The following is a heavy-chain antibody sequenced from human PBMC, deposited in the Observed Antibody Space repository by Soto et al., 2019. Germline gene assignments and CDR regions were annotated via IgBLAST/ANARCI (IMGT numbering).Heavy chain of an antibody. CDR2: ISAYNGNT. CDR3: ARGGTPIDY. V-gene: IGHV1-18*01. CDR1: GYTFTNFG. D-gene: IGHD3-16*01. J-gene: IGHJ4*02. Sequence: QVQLVQSGAEVKKPGASVKVSCKASGYTFTNFGISWVRQAPGQGLEWMGWISAYNGNTNYAQKFQGRVTMTTATCTSTAYTEVRGLSFDDTAVYYSARGGTPIDYWGQGTLVTVSS.